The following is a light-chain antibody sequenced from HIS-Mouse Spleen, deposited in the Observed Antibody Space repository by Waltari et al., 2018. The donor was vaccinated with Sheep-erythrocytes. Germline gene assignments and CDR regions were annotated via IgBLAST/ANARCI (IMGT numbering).Light chain of an antibody. CDR1: ISYVGGSNY. CDR2: GVG. J-gene: IGLJ3*02. V-gene: IGLV2-8*01. CDR3: SSYAGSNNWV. Sequence: QSALTQPPSASGSPGQSVTIPCTGTISYVGGSNYVSWYQQHPGKAPKLMIYGVGKRPSGVPDRFSGSKSGNTASLTVSGLQAEDEADYYCSSYAGSNNWVFGGGTKLTVL.